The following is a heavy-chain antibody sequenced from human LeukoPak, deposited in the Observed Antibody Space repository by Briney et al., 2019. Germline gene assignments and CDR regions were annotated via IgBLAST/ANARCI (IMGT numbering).Heavy chain of an antibody. J-gene: IGHJ4*02. D-gene: IGHD6-19*01. V-gene: IGHV4-39*01. CDR3: ARRLGIAVFDY. CDR1: GGSISSSYYY. Sequence: SETLSLTCTVSGGSISSSYYYWGWIRQPPGKGLELIGSIYYSGSTYYNPSLRSRVTMSVDTSKNQFSLKMISVTAADTAVYHCARRLGIAVFDYWGQGTLVTVSS. CDR2: IYYSGST.